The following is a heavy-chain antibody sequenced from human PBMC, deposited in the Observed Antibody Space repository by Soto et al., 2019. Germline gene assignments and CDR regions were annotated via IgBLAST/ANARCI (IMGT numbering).Heavy chain of an antibody. Sequence: SETLSLTCTVSGGSISSGGYYWSWIRQHPGKGLEWIGYIYYGGSTYYNPSLKSRVTISVDTSKNQFSLKLSSVTAADTAVYYCARANTGGIAAAGATGDFDYWGQGTLVTVSS. J-gene: IGHJ4*02. D-gene: IGHD6-13*01. V-gene: IGHV4-31*03. CDR1: GGSISSGGYY. CDR2: IYYGGST. CDR3: ARANTGGIAAAGATGDFDY.